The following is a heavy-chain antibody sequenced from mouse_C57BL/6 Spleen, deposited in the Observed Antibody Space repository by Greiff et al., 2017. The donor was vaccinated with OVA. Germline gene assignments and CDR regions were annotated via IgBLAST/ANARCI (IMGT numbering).Heavy chain of an antibody. CDR1: GYTFTSYW. CDR2: IDPSDSYT. D-gene: IGHD2-5*01. J-gene: IGHJ2*01. Sequence: VQLQQPGAELVKPGASVKLSCKASGYTFTSYWMQWVKQRPGQGLEWIGEIDPSDSYTNYNQKFKGKATLTVDTSSSTAYMQLSSLTSEDSAVYYCARRGDSNYVPLGYWGQGTTLTVSS. V-gene: IGHV1-50*01. CDR3: ARRGDSNYVPLGY.